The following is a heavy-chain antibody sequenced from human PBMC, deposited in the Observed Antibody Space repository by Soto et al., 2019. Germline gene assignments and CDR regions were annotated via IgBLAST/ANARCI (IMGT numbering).Heavy chain of an antibody. J-gene: IGHJ5*02. CDR3: ARDVTAMEALYHYDT. Sequence: QLQLVQSGAAVKKPGSSVKVSCKASGGTLNTYTISWVRQAPGQGLEWMGSILPFLGRTNYAKKFQGRVTTTADQSTSTMELSGLRSEDTALYFCARDVTAMEALYHYDTWGQGTLVTVSS. CDR2: ILPFLGRT. V-gene: IGHV1-69*08. CDR1: GGTLNTYT. D-gene: IGHD5-18*01.